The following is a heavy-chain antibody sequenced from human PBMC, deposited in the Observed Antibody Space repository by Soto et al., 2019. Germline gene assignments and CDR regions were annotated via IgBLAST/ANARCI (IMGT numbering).Heavy chain of an antibody. CDR1: GFTLTSYG. Sequence: EVQLLESGGGLVQPGGSLRLSCEVSGFTLTSYGMNWVRQAPDKGLEWVSTIGRGGDTFYADSVRGRFTISRDNAKNTLLLQMNSLRAEDTAIYFCAKDGTTAGIHYYGMDIWGQGTTVTVSS. J-gene: IGHJ6*02. CDR2: IGRGGDT. CDR3: AKDGTTAGIHYYGMDI. D-gene: IGHD1-1*01. V-gene: IGHV3-23*01.